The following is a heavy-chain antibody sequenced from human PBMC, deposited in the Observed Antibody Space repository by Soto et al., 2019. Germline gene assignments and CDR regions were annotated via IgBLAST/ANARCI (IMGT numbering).Heavy chain of an antibody. CDR3: ATGLYISIAVYFDY. Sequence: SCKVSGYTLTELSIPWVRQAPGKGLEWMGGFDPEDGETIYAQKFQGRVTMTEDTSTDTAYMELSSLRSEDTAVYYCATGLYISIAVYFDYWGQGTLVTVSS. V-gene: IGHV1-24*01. CDR2: FDPEDGET. CDR1: GYTLTELS. D-gene: IGHD6-19*01. J-gene: IGHJ4*02.